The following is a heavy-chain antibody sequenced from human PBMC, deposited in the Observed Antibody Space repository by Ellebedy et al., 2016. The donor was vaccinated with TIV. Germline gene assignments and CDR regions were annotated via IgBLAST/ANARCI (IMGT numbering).Heavy chain of an antibody. Sequence: AASVKVSCKASGYTFTSYYMHWVRQAPGPGLEWMGLINPSGGGTTYAQKFQGRVTMTRDTSTSTVYMDLSSLRSEDTAVYYCARDIQDCTGGNCYPDFWGQGTLVTVSS. D-gene: IGHD2-15*01. CDR3: ARDIQDCTGGNCYPDF. V-gene: IGHV1-46*01. CDR1: GYTFTSYY. J-gene: IGHJ4*02. CDR2: INPSGGGT.